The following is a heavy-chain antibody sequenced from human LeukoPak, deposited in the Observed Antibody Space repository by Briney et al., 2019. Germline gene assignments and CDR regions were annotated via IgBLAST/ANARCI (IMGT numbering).Heavy chain of an antibody. V-gene: IGHV4-30-2*01. CDR3: ARDKSTHQLEPYYFDY. D-gene: IGHD2-2*01. CDR1: GGSISSGGYY. J-gene: IGHJ4*02. Sequence: SQTLSLTCTVSGGSISSGGYYWSWIRQPPGKGLEWIGYIYHSGSTYYNPSLKTRVTMSVDRSQNQFSLRLTSVTAADTAVYYCARDKSTHQLEPYYFDYWGQGTLVTVSS. CDR2: IYHSGST.